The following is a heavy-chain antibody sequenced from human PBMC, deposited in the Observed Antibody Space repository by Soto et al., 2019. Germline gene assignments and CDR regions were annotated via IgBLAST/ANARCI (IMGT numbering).Heavy chain of an antibody. V-gene: IGHV4-59*01. D-gene: IGHD2-8*01. Sequence: PSETLSLTCTVSGGSISSYYWSWIRQPPGKGLEWIGYIYYSGSTNYNPSFKSRVTISVDTSKNQFSLRLSSMTAADTAVYYCARMGYATGWYHFDYWGQGALVTVSS. J-gene: IGHJ4*02. CDR1: GGSISSYY. CDR2: IYYSGST. CDR3: ARMGYATGWYHFDY.